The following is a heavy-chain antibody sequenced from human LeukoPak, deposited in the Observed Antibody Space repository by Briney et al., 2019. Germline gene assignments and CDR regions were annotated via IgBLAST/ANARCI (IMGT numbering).Heavy chain of an antibody. CDR1: GFTFDDYA. J-gene: IGHJ4*02. CDR3: ARDYYDSSGYYLHYFDY. CDR2: ISWNSGSI. Sequence: GRSLRLSCAASGFTFDDYAMHWVRQAPGKGLEWVSGISWNSGSIGYADSVKGRFTISRDNAKNSLYLQMNSLRAEDTAVYYCARDYYDSSGYYLHYFDYWGQGTLVTVSS. D-gene: IGHD3-22*01. V-gene: IGHV3-9*01.